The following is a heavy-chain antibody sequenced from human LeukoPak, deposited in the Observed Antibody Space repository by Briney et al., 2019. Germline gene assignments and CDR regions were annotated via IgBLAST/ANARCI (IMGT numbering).Heavy chain of an antibody. J-gene: IGHJ4*02. CDR2: ISYDGSNK. Sequence: GGSLRLSCAASGFTFSSYGMHWVRQAPGKGLEGVAVISYDGSNKYYADAVKGRFTISRDNAKNSLYLQMNSLRAEDTAVHYCARDPGIAAAPYYFDYWGQGTLVTVSS. V-gene: IGHV3-30*03. CDR3: ARDPGIAAAPYYFDY. CDR1: GFTFSSYG. D-gene: IGHD6-13*01.